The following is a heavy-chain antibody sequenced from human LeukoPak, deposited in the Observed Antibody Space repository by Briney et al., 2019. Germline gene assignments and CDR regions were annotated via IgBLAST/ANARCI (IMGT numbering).Heavy chain of an antibody. D-gene: IGHD2-21*01. J-gene: IGHJ4*02. V-gene: IGHV1-18*01. CDR3: AREIAYCGGDCYFGFDY. Sequence: ASVKVSCKASGYTFTSYGISWVRQAPGQGLEWMGWISAYNGNTNYAQKLQGRVTMTTDTSTSTAYMELRSLRSDDTAVYYCAREIAYCGGDCYFGFDYWGPGTLVTVSS. CDR1: GYTFTSYG. CDR2: ISAYNGNT.